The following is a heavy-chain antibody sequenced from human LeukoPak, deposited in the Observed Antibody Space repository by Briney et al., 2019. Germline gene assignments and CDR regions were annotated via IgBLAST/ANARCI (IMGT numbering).Heavy chain of an antibody. CDR3: ARGRAFDI. CDR1: GGSFSSGSYY. V-gene: IGHV4-61*01. CDR2: IYYSGST. Sequence: SETLSLTCTVSGGSFSSGSYYWSWIRQPPGKGLEWIGYIYYSGSTNYNPSLKSRVTISVDTSKNQFSLKLSSVTAADTAVYYCARGRAFDIWGQGTMVTVSS. J-gene: IGHJ3*02.